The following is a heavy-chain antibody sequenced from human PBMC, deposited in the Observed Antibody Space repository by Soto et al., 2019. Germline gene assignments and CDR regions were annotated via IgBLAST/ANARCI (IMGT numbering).Heavy chain of an antibody. Sequence: ASVKVSCKASGYTFTSDGISWVRQAPGQGLEWMGWISAYNGNTNYAQKLQGRVTMTTDTSTSTAYMELSSLRSEDTAVYYCARRHSSTFFDYWGQGTLVTVSS. CDR2: ISAYNGNT. V-gene: IGHV1-18*01. J-gene: IGHJ4*02. D-gene: IGHD6-13*01. CDR1: GYTFTSDG. CDR3: ARRHSSTFFDY.